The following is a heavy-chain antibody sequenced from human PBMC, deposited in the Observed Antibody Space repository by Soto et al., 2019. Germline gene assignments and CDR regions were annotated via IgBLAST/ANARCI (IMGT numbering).Heavy chain of an antibody. CDR3: ARRKPYYGMDV. V-gene: IGHV1-3*01. CDR1: GYTFTSYA. J-gene: IGHJ6*02. Sequence: QVQLVQSGAEVKKPGASVKVSCKASGYTFTSYAMHWVRQAPGQRLEWMGWINAGNGNTKYSQKFQGRVTITRGTSASTAYMELSSLRSEDTAVYYCARRKPYYGMDVWGQGTTVTVSS. CDR2: INAGNGNT.